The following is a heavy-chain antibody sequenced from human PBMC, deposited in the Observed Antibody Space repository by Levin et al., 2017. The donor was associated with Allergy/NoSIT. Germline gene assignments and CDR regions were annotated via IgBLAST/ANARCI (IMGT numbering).Heavy chain of an antibody. V-gene: IGHV3-53*01. J-gene: IGHJ5*01. Sequence: GESLKISCAASGLSVGHNYMSWVRQAPGKGLEWVSLLHSGGSAYYADSVKGRFTISSDTSKNTVYLQLNNLRPDDTAVSYCARQLTAYCSAGTCNGWFDSWGQGTPVTVSS. CDR3: ARQLTAYCSAGTCNGWFDS. CDR2: LHSGGSA. CDR1: GLSVGHNY. D-gene: IGHD6-13*01.